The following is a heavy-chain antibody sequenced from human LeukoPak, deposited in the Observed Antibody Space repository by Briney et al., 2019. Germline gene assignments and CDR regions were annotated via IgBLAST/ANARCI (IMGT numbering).Heavy chain of an antibody. V-gene: IGHV3-48*04. J-gene: IGHJ3*02. D-gene: IGHD7-27*01. CDR1: GFTFSSYS. CDR2: ISSSSSTI. Sequence: GGSLRLSCAASGFTFSSYSMNWVRQAPGKGLEWVSYISSSSSTIYYADSVKGRFTISRDNAKNSLYLQMNSLRAEDTAVYYCASIAPTGDDAFDIWGQGTMVTVSS. CDR3: ASIAPTGDDAFDI.